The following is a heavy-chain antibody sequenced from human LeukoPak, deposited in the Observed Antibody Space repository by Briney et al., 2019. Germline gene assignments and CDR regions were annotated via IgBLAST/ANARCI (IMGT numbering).Heavy chain of an antibody. CDR2: IYPGGSAT. J-gene: IGHJ5*02. CDR3: ARHGPGYCSSISCYERFDP. CDR1: GYRFTSYW. D-gene: IGHD2-2*01. V-gene: IGHV5-51*01. Sequence: GESLKISCQGSGYRFTSYWIGWVRQMPGKGLEWMGIIYPGGSATRYSPSFQGQVTISADKSISTAYLQWSSLKASDTAMYYCARHGPGYCSSISCYERFDPWGQGTLVTVSS.